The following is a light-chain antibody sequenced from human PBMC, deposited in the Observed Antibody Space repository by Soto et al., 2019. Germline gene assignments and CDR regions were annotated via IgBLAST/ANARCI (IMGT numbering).Light chain of an antibody. CDR1: QTISSW. J-gene: IGKJ1*01. CDR3: QHYNSYSEA. Sequence: DIQMTQSPSTLSGSVGDRVTITCRASQTISSWLAWYQQKPGKAPKLLIYKAFTLKSGVPSRFSGSGSGPEFTLTISSLQPDDFAAYYCQHYNSYSEAFGQGTKVELK. V-gene: IGKV1-5*03. CDR2: KAF.